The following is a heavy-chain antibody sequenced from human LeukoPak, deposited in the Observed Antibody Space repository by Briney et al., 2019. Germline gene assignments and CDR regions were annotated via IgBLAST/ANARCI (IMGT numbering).Heavy chain of an antibody. CDR1: GGSISSGGYY. V-gene: IGHV4-31*03. CDR3: ARGTVTTGFGP. D-gene: IGHD4-17*01. J-gene: IGHJ5*02. CDR2: IYYSGST. Sequence: SETLPLTCTVSGGSISSGGYYWSWLRQHPGKGLEWIGYIYYSGSTYYNPSLKSRVTISVDTSKNQFSLKLSSVTAADTAVYYCARGTVTTGFGPWGQGTLVTVSS.